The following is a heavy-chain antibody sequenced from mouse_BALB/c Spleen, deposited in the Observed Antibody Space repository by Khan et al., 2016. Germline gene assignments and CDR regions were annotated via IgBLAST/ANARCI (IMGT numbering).Heavy chain of an antibody. Sequence: QIQLVQSGPELKKPGETVKISCKASAYTFTNYGMNWVKQAPGKDLKWMGWINTYTGEPTYADDFKGRFAFSLETSASTAYLQINNLRNEDTATYFFARYRYYYGSSKYFDVWGAGTTVTVSS. CDR2: INTYTGEP. CDR3: ARYRYYYGSSKYFDV. CDR1: AYTFTNYG. D-gene: IGHD1-1*01. V-gene: IGHV9-3-1*01. J-gene: IGHJ1*01.